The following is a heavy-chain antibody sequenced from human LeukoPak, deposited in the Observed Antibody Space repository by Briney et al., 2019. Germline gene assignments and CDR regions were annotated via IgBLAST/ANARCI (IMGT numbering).Heavy chain of an antibody. CDR3: ARWVVPGTLDY. CDR2: IYYRGST. J-gene: IGHJ4*02. CDR1: GGSIISGGYY. V-gene: IGHV4-31*03. D-gene: IGHD3-10*01. Sequence: PSETLSLTCTVSGGSIISGGYYWSWIRQHPGKGLEWIGYIYYRGSTYYNPSLKSRVTISVDTSKNQFSLSLTSVTAADTAVYYCARWVVPGTLDYWGQGTLVTVSS.